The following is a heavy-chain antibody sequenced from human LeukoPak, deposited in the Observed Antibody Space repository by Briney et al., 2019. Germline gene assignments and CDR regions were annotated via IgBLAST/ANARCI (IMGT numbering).Heavy chain of an antibody. Sequence: GGSLRLSCAASGFTFSSHAMNWVRQAPGKGLEWVSYISSSSSTIYYADSVKGRFTISRDNAKNSLYLQMNSLRDEDTAVYYCARDRNDYVWGSYPPFDYWGQGTLVTVSS. CDR3: ARDRNDYVWGSYPPFDY. CDR2: ISSSSSTI. D-gene: IGHD3-16*02. J-gene: IGHJ4*02. V-gene: IGHV3-48*02. CDR1: GFTFSSHA.